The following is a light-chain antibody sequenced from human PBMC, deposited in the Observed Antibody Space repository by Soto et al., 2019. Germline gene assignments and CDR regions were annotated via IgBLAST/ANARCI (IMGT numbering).Light chain of an antibody. CDR1: QSVSSSY. J-gene: IGKJ3*01. V-gene: IGKV3-20*01. CDR3: QQYGSTPFT. Sequence: EIVLTQSPGTLSLSPGERATLSCRASQSVSSSYLAWYQQKPGQAPRLLIYGASSRATGIPDRFRGSGSGTDFALTISRLEPEDVAAYYCQQYGSTPFTFGPGT. CDR2: GAS.